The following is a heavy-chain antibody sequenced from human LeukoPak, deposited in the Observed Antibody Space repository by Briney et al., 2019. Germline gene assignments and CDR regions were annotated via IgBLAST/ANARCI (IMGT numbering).Heavy chain of an antibody. D-gene: IGHD1-26*01. CDR2: IYYSGST. J-gene: IGHJ4*02. CDR3: ARGLSGSYFDY. Sequence: PSETLSLTCTVSGGSISSYYWSWIRQPPGKGLEWIGYIYYSGSTNYNPSLKSRVTISVDTSKNQFSLKLSSVTAADTAVYYCARGLSGSYFDYWGQGTLVTVSP. CDR1: GGSISSYY. V-gene: IGHV4-59*01.